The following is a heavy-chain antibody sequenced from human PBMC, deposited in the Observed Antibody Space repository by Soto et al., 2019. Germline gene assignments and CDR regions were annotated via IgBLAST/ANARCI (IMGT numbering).Heavy chain of an antibody. CDR3: ARDSVTMVRGVPGY. CDR2: ISGSGAST. Sequence: GGSLRLSCAASGFTFSNNVMSWARQVPGKGLEWVSAISGSGASTYYAGSVKGRFTISRDNSKNTLYLQMNSLRDEDTAVYYCARDSVTMVRGVPGYWGQGT. J-gene: IGHJ4*02. V-gene: IGHV3-23*01. D-gene: IGHD3-10*01. CDR1: GFTFSNNV.